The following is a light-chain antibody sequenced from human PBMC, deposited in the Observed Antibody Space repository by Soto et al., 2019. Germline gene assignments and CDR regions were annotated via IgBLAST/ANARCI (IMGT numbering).Light chain of an antibody. CDR1: QSIRSW. CDR2: EAS. V-gene: IGKV1-5*03. CDR3: QQYNSYSPT. J-gene: IGKJ1*01. Sequence: DIQMTQSPSPLSASVGGRVTITCRASQSIRSWLAWYQQKPGKAPNLLIYEASSLESGVPSRFSGSGSGTEFSLTISSLQPDDFATYYCQQYNSYSPTFGQGTKVDIK.